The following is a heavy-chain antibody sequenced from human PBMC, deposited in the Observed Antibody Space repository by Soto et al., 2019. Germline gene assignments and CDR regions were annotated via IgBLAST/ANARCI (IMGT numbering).Heavy chain of an antibody. V-gene: IGHV1-69*12. CDR3: ARGGSLRYYFDY. Sequence: QVQLVQSGAEVKKPGSSVKVSCKASGGTFSSYAISWVRQAPGQGLEWMGGIIPIFGTANYAQKFQGRVXIXEXXSTSTAYMELISLRSEDTAVYYCARGGSLRYYFDYWGQGTLVTVSS. CDR2: IIPIFGTA. CDR1: GGTFSSYA. D-gene: IGHD3-16*01. J-gene: IGHJ4*02.